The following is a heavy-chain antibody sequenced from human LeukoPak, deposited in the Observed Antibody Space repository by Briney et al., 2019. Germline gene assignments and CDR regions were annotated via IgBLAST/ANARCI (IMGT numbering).Heavy chain of an antibody. Sequence: GGSLRLSCAASGFAFNSYDMTWVRRAPGKGLEWVSLITTDTYYADSVRGRFTISRDNSKNTLYLQMNSLRADDTAVYYCARGARYCSGGSCYSAFYFDYWGQGTLVTVSS. CDR3: ARGARYCSGGSCYSAFYFDY. D-gene: IGHD2-15*01. CDR1: GFAFNSYD. CDR2: ITTDT. V-gene: IGHV3-23*01. J-gene: IGHJ4*02.